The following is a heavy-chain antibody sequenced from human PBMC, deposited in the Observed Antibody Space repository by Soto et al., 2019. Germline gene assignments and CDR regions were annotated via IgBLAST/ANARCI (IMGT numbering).Heavy chain of an antibody. D-gene: IGHD3-3*01. CDR3: ARFCSFFGLISQGGWFDP. Sequence: PSETLSLTCTVSGGSISSGGYYWSWIRQHPGKGLEWIGYIYYSGSTYYNPSLKSRVTISVDTSKNQFSLKLSSVTAADTAVYYCARFCSFFGLISQGGWFDPWGQGTLVTVSS. CDR2: IYYSGST. J-gene: IGHJ5*02. V-gene: IGHV4-31*03. CDR1: GGSISSGGYY.